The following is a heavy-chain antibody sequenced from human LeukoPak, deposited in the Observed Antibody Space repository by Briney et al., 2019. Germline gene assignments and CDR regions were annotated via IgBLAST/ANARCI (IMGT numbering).Heavy chain of an antibody. CDR3: AKVTYSSSWSRPFDY. CDR2: ISYDGSNK. CDR1: GFTFSSYG. D-gene: IGHD6-13*01. J-gene: IGHJ4*02. Sequence: GRSLRLSCAASGFTFSSYGMHWVRQAPGKGLEWVAVISYDGSNKYYADSVKGRFTISRDNSNNTLYLQMNSLRAEDTAAYYCAKVTYSSSWSRPFDYWGQGTLVTVSS. V-gene: IGHV3-30*18.